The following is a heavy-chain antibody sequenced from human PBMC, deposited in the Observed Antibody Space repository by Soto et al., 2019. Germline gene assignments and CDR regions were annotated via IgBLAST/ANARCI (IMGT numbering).Heavy chain of an antibody. D-gene: IGHD6-6*01. Sequence: PSATLSLTCSVSSDSMNSGGYYWSWIRQHPGKGLEWIGYIYSNGDTYYNPSLKSRVTISVDTSKNQFSLNLTSVTAADPDVYYCERRGGSSSGSYYYAMDVWGQGTTVTVSS. CDR3: ERRGGSSSGSYYYAMDV. CDR1: SDSMNSGGYY. J-gene: IGHJ6*02. V-gene: IGHV4-31*03. CDR2: IYSNGDT.